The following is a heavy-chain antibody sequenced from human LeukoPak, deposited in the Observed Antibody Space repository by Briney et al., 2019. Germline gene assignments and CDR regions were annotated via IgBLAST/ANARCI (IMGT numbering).Heavy chain of an antibody. J-gene: IGHJ4*02. CDR3: ARADDYDDY. CDR2: ISGYSGNT. CDR1: GYTFTGYY. V-gene: IGHV1-18*04. Sequence: ASVKVSCKASGYTFTGYYMHWVRQAPGEGLEWMGWISGYSGNTNYEQKFQGRVTMTTDTSTSTAYMELRNLRFDDTAVYYCARADDYDDYWGQGTLVTVSS.